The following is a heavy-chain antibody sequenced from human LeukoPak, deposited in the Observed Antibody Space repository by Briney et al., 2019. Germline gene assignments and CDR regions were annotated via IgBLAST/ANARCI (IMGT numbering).Heavy chain of an antibody. V-gene: IGHV3-48*01. CDR3: ARGVPVRYYDFWSGYYESGDYFDY. CDR1: GFTFSSYS. J-gene: IGHJ4*02. Sequence: GGSLRLSCAASGFTFSSYSMNWVRQAPGKGLEWVSYISSSSSTIYYADSVKGRFTISRDNAKNSLYLQMSSLRAEDTAVYYCARGVPVRYYDFWSGYYESGDYFDYWGQGTLVTVSS. D-gene: IGHD3-3*01. CDR2: ISSSSSTI.